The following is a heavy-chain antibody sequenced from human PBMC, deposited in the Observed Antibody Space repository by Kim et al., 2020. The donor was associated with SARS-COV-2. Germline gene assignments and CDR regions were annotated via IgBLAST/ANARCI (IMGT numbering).Heavy chain of an antibody. J-gene: IGHJ6*02. CDR3: RYYYYGMDV. CDR2: SST. Sequence: SSTNTADSVKGRFTISRDNAKNSLYLQMNSLRAEDTAVYYCRYYYYGMDVWGQGTTVTVSS. V-gene: IGHV3-11*03.